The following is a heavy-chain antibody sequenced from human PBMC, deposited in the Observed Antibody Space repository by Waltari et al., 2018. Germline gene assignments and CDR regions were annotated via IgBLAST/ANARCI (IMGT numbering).Heavy chain of an antibody. Sequence: QVQLVESGGGVVQPGRSLRLSCAASGFTFSSYGMHWVRQAPGKGLGWVAVIWYDGSNKYYADSVKGRFTISRDNSKNTLYLQMNSLRAEDTAVYYCARDRRRVVIIPSYYYYGMDVWGQGTTVTVSS. CDR2: IWYDGSNK. CDR1: GFTFSSYG. V-gene: IGHV3-33*01. CDR3: ARDRRRVVIIPSYYYYGMDV. J-gene: IGHJ6*02. D-gene: IGHD3-3*01.